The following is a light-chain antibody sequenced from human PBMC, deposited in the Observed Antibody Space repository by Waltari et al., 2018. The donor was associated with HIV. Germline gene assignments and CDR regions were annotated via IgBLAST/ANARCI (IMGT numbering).Light chain of an antibody. V-gene: IGKV1-16*02. CDR2: AAS. Sequence: DIQMTQSPSPLSASVGDRVTITCRASHDISNYLAWFQQRPGEAPKSLIYAASTLQSGVPSKFRGSGSETYFTLTINSLQSEDSATYYCQQYKGYPLTFGQGTRLEIK. CDR1: HDISNY. J-gene: IGKJ5*01. CDR3: QQYKGYPLT.